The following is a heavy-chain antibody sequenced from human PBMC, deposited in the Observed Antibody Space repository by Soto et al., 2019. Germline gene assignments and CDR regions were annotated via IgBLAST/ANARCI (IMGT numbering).Heavy chain of an antibody. V-gene: IGHV3-11*01. J-gene: IGHJ4*02. CDR1: GFRFSDHY. D-gene: IGHD3-10*01. CDR3: AGDPFYYASGF. Sequence: QVQLMESGGGLVEPGGSLRLSCAASGFRFSDHYMTWIRQAPGKGLEWVSKISGGGTTMYYADSVKGRFTVSRDNAKNSLYLQMNSLRAEDTAVYYCAGDPFYYASGFWGRGTLVTVSS. CDR2: ISGGGTTM.